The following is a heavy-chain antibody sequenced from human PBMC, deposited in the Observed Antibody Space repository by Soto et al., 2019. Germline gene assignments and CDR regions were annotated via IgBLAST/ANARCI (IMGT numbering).Heavy chain of an antibody. J-gene: IGHJ4*02. V-gene: IGHV3-23*01. D-gene: IGHD3-10*01. CDR3: VKDIMGRGVSGVDY. CDR2: ISGSGGST. CDR1: GFTFSSYA. Sequence: EVQLLESGGGLVQPGGSLRLSCAASGFTFSSYAMSWVRQAPGKGLEWVSAISGSGGSTYYADSVKGRFTISRDNSKNTLSLQMNSLRAEDTAVYYCVKDIMGRGVSGVDYWGQGPLVTVS.